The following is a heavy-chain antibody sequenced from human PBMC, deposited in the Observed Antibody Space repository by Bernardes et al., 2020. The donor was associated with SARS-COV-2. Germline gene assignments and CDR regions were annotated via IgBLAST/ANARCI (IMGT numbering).Heavy chain of an antibody. J-gene: IGHJ6*02. CDR1: GDSVSSNSAA. D-gene: IGHD3-9*01. Sequence: SQTLSLTCAISGDSVSSNSAAWNWIRQSPSRGLEWLGRTYYRSKWYNDYAVSVKSRITINPDTSKNQFSLQLNSVTPEDTAVYYCARGALNYDILTGYSNYYYYGMDVWGQGTTVTVSS. CDR2: TYYRSKWYN. CDR3: ARGALNYDILTGYSNYYYYGMDV. V-gene: IGHV6-1*01.